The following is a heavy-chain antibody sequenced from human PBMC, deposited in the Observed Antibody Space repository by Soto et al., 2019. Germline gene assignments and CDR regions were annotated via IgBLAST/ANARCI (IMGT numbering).Heavy chain of an antibody. Sequence: GGSLRLSCSASGFTFSSYAMHWVRQAPGKGLEYVSAISSNGGSTYYADSVKGRFTISRDNFKNTLYLQMSSLRAEDTAVYYCVKVYGVEWLRNQLPHFDYWGQGTLVTVSS. J-gene: IGHJ4*02. CDR1: GFTFSSYA. CDR3: VKVYGVEWLRNQLPHFDY. CDR2: ISSNGGST. V-gene: IGHV3-64D*08. D-gene: IGHD3-3*01.